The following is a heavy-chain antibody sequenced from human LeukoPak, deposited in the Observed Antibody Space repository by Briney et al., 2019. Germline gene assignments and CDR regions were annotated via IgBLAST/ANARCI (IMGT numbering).Heavy chain of an antibody. CDR2: INTNTGNP. CDR3: ARDRSSGWYGDYYYYYYMDV. V-gene: IGHV7-4-1*02. CDR1: GYTFTSYA. J-gene: IGHJ6*03. Sequence: ASVKVSCKAPGYTFTSYAMNWVRQAPGQGLEWMGWINTNTGNPTYAQGFTGRFVFSLDTSLSTAYLQISSLKAEDTAVYYCARDRSSGWYGDYYYYYYMDVWGKGTTVTVSS. D-gene: IGHD6-19*01.